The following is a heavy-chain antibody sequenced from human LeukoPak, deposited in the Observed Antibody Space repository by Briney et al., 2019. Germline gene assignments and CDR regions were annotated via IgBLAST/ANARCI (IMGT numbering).Heavy chain of an antibody. V-gene: IGHV3-23*01. D-gene: IGHD6-13*01. CDR3: ARAYSSSWYWFDP. Sequence: TGGSLRLSCAVSGITFSNYVMIWVRQAPGKGLEWVSAISGTGANTYYADSVKGRFTISRDNSKNTLYLQMNSLRAEDTAVYYCARAYSSSWYWFDPWGQGTLVTVSS. CDR1: GITFSNYV. CDR2: ISGTGANT. J-gene: IGHJ5*02.